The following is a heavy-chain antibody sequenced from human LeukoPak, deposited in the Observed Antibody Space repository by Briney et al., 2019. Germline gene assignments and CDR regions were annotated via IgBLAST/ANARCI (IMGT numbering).Heavy chain of an antibody. CDR1: GGTFSSYA. Sequence: SVKVSCKASGGTFSSYAISWVRQAPGQGLEWMGGIIPIFGTANYAQKFQGRVTITADESTSTAYMELSSLRSEDTAVYYCARLQYYDFWSGCVYWGQGTLVTVSS. V-gene: IGHV1-69*01. D-gene: IGHD3-3*01. CDR2: IIPIFGTA. CDR3: ARLQYYDFWSGCVY. J-gene: IGHJ4*02.